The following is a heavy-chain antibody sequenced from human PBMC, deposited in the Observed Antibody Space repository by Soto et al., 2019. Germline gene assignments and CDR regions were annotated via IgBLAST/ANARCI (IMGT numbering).Heavy chain of an antibody. CDR2: ISGSADST. D-gene: IGHD2-2*01. J-gene: IGHJ4*02. CDR3: AKVGDGYCSRSSCLFHFDY. Sequence: EAQLLESGGGLVQPGGSLRLSCAASGFTFSTYAMSWVRQAPGKGLEWVSTISGSADSTFYADSVKGRFTISRDNSKNTLYLQRNGLRVEDTAVYYCAKVGDGYCSRSSCLFHFDYWGQGTLATVSS. CDR1: GFTFSTYA. V-gene: IGHV3-23*01.